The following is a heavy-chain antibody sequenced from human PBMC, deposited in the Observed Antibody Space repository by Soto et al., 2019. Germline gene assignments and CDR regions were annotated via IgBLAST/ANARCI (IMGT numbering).Heavy chain of an antibody. D-gene: IGHD6-19*01. CDR1: GFTFSSYA. J-gene: IGHJ2*01. V-gene: IGHV3-23*01. Sequence: EVQLLESGGGLVQPGGSLRLSCAASGFTFSSYAMSWVRQAPGKGLEWVSAISGSGGSTYYADSVKGRFTISRDNSKNTLYLQMSSLRAEDTAVYYCAKGSSGWPLNPQTWYFDLWGRGTLVTVSS. CDR2: ISGSGGST. CDR3: AKGSSGWPLNPQTWYFDL.